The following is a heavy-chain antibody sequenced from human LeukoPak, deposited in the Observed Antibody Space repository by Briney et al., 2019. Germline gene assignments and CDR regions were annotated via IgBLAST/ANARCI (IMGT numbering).Heavy chain of an antibody. D-gene: IGHD6-13*01. V-gene: IGHV5-51*01. CDR3: ASIAAAVNDAFDI. J-gene: IGHJ3*02. CDR2: IYPGDSDT. CDR1: GYSFTSYW. Sequence: GESLKISCKGSGYSFTSYWIGWVRQMPGKGLEWMGIIYPGDSDTRYSPSFQGQVTISADKSISTAYLQWSSLKASDTAMYYCASIAAAVNDAFDIWGQGTMVTVSS.